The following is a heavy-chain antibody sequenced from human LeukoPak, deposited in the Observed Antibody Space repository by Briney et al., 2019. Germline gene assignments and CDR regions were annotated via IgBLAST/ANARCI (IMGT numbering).Heavy chain of an antibody. CDR2: INPNSGGT. D-gene: IGHD3-10*01. CDR3: ARDVTEYYYGSDDY. J-gene: IGHJ4*02. CDR1: GYTFTGYY. V-gene: IGHV1-2*02. Sequence: ASVKVSCKASGYTFTGYYMHWVRQAPGQGLEWMGWINPNSGGTNYAQKFQGRVTTTRDTSISTAYMELSRLRSDDTAVYYCARDVTEYYYGSDDYWGQGTLVTVSS.